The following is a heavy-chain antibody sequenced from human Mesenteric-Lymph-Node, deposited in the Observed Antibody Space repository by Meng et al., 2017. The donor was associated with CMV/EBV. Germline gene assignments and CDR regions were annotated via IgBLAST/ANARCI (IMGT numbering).Heavy chain of an antibody. J-gene: IGHJ4*02. Sequence: GSLRLSCTVSGGSISSYYWSWIRQPPGKGLEWIGYIYYSGSTNYNPSLKSRVTISVDTSKNQFSLKLSSVTAADTAVYYCAREANNDYSNYGFDYWGQGTLVTVSS. D-gene: IGHD4-11*01. CDR2: IYYSGST. CDR3: AREANNDYSNYGFDY. CDR1: GGSISSYY. V-gene: IGHV4-59*01.